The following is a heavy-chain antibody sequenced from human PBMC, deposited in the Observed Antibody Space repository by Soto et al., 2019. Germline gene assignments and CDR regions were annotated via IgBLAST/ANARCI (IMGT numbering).Heavy chain of an antibody. D-gene: IGHD3-10*01. J-gene: IGHJ4*02. CDR3: VRGYYGSESGGYYFDY. V-gene: IGHV4-61*01. Sequence: SETLSLTCTVSGGSVSSGSHYWSWIRQPPGKGLEWIGYIYYSGSTNYNPSLKSRVIISVDTSKNQFSLNLSSVTAADTAVYYCVRGYYGSESGGYYFDYWGQGTLVTVSS. CDR2: IYYSGST. CDR1: GGSVSSGSHY.